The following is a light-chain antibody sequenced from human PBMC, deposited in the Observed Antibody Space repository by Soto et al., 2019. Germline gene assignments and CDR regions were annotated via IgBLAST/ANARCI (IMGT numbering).Light chain of an antibody. V-gene: IGLV2-14*01. CDR2: EVS. J-gene: IGLJ1*01. Sequence: QSVLTQPASVSGSPGQSITISCTGTSSDVGGYKFVSWYQQHPGKAPKLMIHEVSNRPSGVSSRFSGSKSGNTASHTISGLQAEDEADYYCTSYTSSNPYVFGTGTKVTVL. CDR3: TSYTSSNPYV. CDR1: SSDVGGYKF.